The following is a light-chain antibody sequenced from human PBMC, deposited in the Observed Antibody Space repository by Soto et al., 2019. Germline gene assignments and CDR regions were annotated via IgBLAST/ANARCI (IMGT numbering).Light chain of an antibody. CDR2: WAS. CDR3: QHYYTTPVT. CDR1: QSILSTFNNKNQ. Sequence: DIVMTQSPDSLAVSLGERATLRCESSQSILSTFNNKNQIAWYQQKAGQPPKLLIYWASTRQFAVPDRFSGSGSGTDFTHTVSSVQAEDVATYSCQHYYTTPVTFGQGTRLEIK. J-gene: IGKJ5*01. V-gene: IGKV4-1*01.